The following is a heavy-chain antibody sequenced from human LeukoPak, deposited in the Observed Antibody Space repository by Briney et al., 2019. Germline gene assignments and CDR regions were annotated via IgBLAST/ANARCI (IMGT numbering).Heavy chain of an antibody. CDR1: GGSISSSSYY. CDR3: ARDASAAAGQAGAP. V-gene: IGHV4-39*07. J-gene: IGHJ5*02. CDR2: IFYSGNT. Sequence: NPSETLSLTCTVSGGSISSSSYYWGWIRQPPGKGLEWIGSIFYSGNTYYNPSLKSRVTISLDTSKNQFSLKLTSVTAADTAVYYCARDASAAAGQAGAPWGQGTLVTVSS. D-gene: IGHD6-13*01.